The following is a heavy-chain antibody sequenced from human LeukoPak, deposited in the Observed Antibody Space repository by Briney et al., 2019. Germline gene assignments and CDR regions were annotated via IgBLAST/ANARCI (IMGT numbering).Heavy chain of an antibody. J-gene: IGHJ4*02. CDR3: ARTYSSSWYYFDY. CDR2: ICYSGST. D-gene: IGHD6-13*01. CDR1: GGSISSYY. Sequence: SETLSLTCTVSGGSISSYYWSWIRQPPGKGLEWIGYICYSGSTNYNPSLKSRVTISVDTSKNQFSLKLSSVTAADTAVYYCARTYSSSWYYFDYWGQGTLVTVSS. V-gene: IGHV4-59*01.